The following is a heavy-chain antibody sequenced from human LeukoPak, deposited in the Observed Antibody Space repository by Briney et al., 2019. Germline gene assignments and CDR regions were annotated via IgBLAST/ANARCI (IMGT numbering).Heavy chain of an antibody. CDR2: MIPASGQT. V-gene: IGHV1-8*01. CDR1: GYSFTSYD. CDR3: VSGNAD. Sequence: ASVKVSCKASGYSFTSYDINWVRQATGQGLEWMGWMIPASGQTGYAQKFRGRVTMTRNTSINTAYMELNSLSSEDTAVYYCVSGNADWGQGTLVTVSS. D-gene: IGHD2-8*01. J-gene: IGHJ4*02.